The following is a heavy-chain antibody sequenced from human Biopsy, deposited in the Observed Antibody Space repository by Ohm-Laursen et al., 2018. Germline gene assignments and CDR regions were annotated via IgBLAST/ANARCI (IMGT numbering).Heavy chain of an antibody. D-gene: IGHD2/OR15-2a*01. CDR2: INPNTGNA. V-gene: IGHV1-2*02. Sequence: ASVKVSCKASGYTFADYYLHWVRQAPGRRLEWMGWINPNTGNANYAENFQARLTVTRDKSITTAYMELDSLTFDDTAMHYCARVPYYPAIDEYCGLDLWGQGTTVIVAS. J-gene: IGHJ6*02. CDR3: ARVPYYPAIDEYCGLDL. CDR1: GYTFADYY.